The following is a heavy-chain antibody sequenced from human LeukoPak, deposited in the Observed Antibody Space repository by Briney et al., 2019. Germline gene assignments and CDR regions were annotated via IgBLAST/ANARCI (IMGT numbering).Heavy chain of an antibody. CDR2: INHSGST. D-gene: IGHD3-10*01. Sequence: SETLSLTCAVYGGSFSGYYWSWLRQPPGKGLEWIGEINHSGSTNYNPSLKSRVTISVDTSKNQFSLKLSSVTAADTAVYYWGRLRGRRDYYVSGSYYSVDYMDVWGKGTTVTVSS. J-gene: IGHJ6*03. CDR3: GRLRGRRDYYVSGSYYSVDYMDV. V-gene: IGHV4-34*01. CDR1: GGSFSGYY.